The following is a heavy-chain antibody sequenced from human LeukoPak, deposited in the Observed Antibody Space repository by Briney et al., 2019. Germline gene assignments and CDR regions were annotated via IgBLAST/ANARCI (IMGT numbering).Heavy chain of an antibody. J-gene: IGHJ4*02. Sequence: GGSLRHSCAASGFTFSSYEMNWVRQAPGKGLEWVSYISSSGSTIYYADSVKGRFTISRDNAENSLYLQMSSLRAEDTAVYYCARESWATDYWGQGTLVTVSS. V-gene: IGHV3-48*03. CDR1: GFTFSSYE. D-gene: IGHD3-10*01. CDR3: ARESWATDY. CDR2: ISSSGSTI.